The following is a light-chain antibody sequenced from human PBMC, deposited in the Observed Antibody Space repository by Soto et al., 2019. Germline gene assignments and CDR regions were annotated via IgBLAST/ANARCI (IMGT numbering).Light chain of an antibody. J-gene: IGKJ3*01. CDR2: GAS. CDR1: QGVSSN. V-gene: IGKV3-15*01. Sequence: EIVMTQSPATLSVSPGERATLSCRASQGVSSNLAWYQQKPGQAPRLLIYGASTRATGIPARFSRSGHGTAFTLTITSSQSEGFIVYYYHQYHDSRPFTFGAGTKVDI. CDR3: HQYHDSRPFT.